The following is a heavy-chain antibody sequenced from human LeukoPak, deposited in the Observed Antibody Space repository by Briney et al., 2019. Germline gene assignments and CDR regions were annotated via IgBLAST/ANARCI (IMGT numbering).Heavy chain of an antibody. V-gene: IGHV3-23*01. D-gene: IGHD6-13*01. CDR1: GFTFSSYA. CDR3: AKLGIAAAGPGYWYFDL. J-gene: IGHJ2*01. Sequence: PGGSLRLSCAASGFTFSSYAMSWVRQAPGKGLEWVSAISGSGGSTYYADSVKGRFTISRDNSKNTLYLQMNSLRAEDTAVYYCAKLGIAAAGPGYWYFDLWGRGTLVTVSS. CDR2: ISGSGGST.